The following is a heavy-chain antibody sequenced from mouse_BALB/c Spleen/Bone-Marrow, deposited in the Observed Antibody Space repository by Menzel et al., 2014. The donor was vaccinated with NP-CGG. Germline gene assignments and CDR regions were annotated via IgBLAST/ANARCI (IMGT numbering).Heavy chain of an antibody. CDR3: ARDGYSSLAMDY. CDR1: GYTFSGYW. D-gene: IGHD2-3*01. CDR2: ILPGSTST. Sequence: LVESGAELMKPGASVKISCKTTGYTFSGYWIEWVKQRPGHGLEWIGEILPGSTSTNYNEKFKDKATFTADTSSNTAYIQLSSLTSEDSAVYYCARDGYSSLAMDYWGQGTSVTVSS. J-gene: IGHJ4*01. V-gene: IGHV1-9*01.